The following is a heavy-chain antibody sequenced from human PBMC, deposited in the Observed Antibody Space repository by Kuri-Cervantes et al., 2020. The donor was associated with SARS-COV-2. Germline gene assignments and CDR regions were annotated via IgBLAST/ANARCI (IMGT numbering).Heavy chain of an antibody. D-gene: IGHD2-2*01. CDR2: ISGSGGST. V-gene: IGHV3-23*01. J-gene: IGHJ6*02. CDR3: AKEGRVPAARYYCYGMDV. CDR1: GFTFSSYA. Sequence: GESLKISCAASGFTFSSYAMSWVRQAPGKGLEWVSAISGSGGSTYYADSVQGRFTISRDNSKNTLYLQMNSLRAEDTAVYYCAKEGRVPAARYYCYGMDVWGQGTTVTVSS.